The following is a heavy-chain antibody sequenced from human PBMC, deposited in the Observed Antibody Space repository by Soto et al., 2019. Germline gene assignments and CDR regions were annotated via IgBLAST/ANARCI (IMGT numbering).Heavy chain of an antibody. V-gene: IGHV4-4*02. CDR2: IYHSGTT. J-gene: IGHJ4*02. CDR1: GASISSGHW. Sequence: QVQLEESGPGLVKPSGTLSLTCAVSGASISSGHWWSWVRQPPGKGLEWIGEIYHSGTTNYSPSLKSLETVSISVDTSKNQFSLMLTSVTAADTAVYYCARDGESGYNLAVWGQGSLVTVSS. CDR3: ARDGESGYNLAV. D-gene: IGHD5-12*01.